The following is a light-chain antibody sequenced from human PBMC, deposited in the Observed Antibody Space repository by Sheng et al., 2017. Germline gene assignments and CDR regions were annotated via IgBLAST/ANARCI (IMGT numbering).Light chain of an antibody. J-gene: IGKJ1*01. CDR3: HQYHSYPWT. CDR1: QGISSY. V-gene: IGKV1-8*01. CDR2: AAS. Sequence: AIRMTQSPSSLSASTGDRVTITCRASQGISSYLAWYEQKPGKAPKLLIYAASTLQSGVPSRFSGSGSGTDFTLTISCLQSEDFASYYCHQYHSYPWTFGQGTKVEIK.